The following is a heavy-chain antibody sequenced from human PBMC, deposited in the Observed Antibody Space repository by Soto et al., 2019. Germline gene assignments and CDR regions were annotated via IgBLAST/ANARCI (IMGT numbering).Heavy chain of an antibody. CDR3: ARDLGRWIELSSDLYY. CDR1: GYTFTSYA. V-gene: IGHV1-3*01. CDR2: INAGNGNT. Sequence: ASVKVSCKASGYTFTSYAMHWVRQAPGRRLEWMGWINAGNGNTKYSQKFQGRVTITRDTSASTAYMELSSLRSEDTAVYYCARDLGRWIELSSDLYYWGQGTLVTVSS. J-gene: IGHJ4*02. D-gene: IGHD5-18*01.